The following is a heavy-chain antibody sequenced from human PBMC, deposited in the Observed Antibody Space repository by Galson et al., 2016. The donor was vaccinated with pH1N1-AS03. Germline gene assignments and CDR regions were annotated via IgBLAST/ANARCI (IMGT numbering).Heavy chain of an antibody. J-gene: IGHJ6*02. D-gene: IGHD1-14*01. CDR1: GGTFNTYS. CDR2: IIPVFGTA. CDR3: ARGIRNTKKTLGMDA. V-gene: IGHV1-69*13. Sequence: SVKVSCKASGGTFNTYSFNWVRQAPGQGLEWMGGIIPVFGTANYAQQFQDRVTITADASRREAYMEIRSLTSEDSALYFCARGIRNTKKTLGMDAWGQGTAVIVSS.